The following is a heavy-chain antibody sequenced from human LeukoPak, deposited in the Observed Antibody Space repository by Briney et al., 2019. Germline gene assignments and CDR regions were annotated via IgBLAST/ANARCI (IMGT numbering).Heavy chain of an antibody. D-gene: IGHD6-19*01. CDR2: VFYNGAT. V-gene: IGHV4-39*07. CDR1: GGSISSSIYY. CDR3: ASSEFSSGWLSSLDY. J-gene: IGHJ4*02. Sequence: SETLSLTCIVSGGSISSSIYYWAWVRQPPGKGLEWIGTVFYNGATQYSPSLRSRVTISIDTSTNQFSLKLSSVTAADTAVYYCASSEFSSGWLSSLDYWGQGTLVTVSS.